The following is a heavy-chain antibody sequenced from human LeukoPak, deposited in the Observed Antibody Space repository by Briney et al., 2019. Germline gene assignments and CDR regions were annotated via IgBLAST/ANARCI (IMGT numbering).Heavy chain of an antibody. D-gene: IGHD3-10*01. Sequence: PGGSLRLSCAASGFTISNNYMNWVRQAPGKGPEWVSVIYDGGITYYADSVKGRFTISRDDSKNTLHLQMNSLRVDDTAVYYCARDRDYSGSGSPDSWGHGTLVTVSS. CDR2: IYDGGIT. CDR3: ARDRDYSGSGSPDS. CDR1: GFTISNNY. J-gene: IGHJ5*01. V-gene: IGHV3-66*01.